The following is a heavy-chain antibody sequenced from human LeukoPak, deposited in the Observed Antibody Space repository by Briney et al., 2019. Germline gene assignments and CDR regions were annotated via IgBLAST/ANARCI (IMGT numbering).Heavy chain of an antibody. CDR1: GFTFSSYA. CDR2: ISGSGGST. Sequence: QPGGSLRLSCAASGFTFSSYAMSWVRQAPGKGLEWVSAISGSGGSTYYADSVKGRFTISRDNSKNTLYLQMNSLRAEDTAVYYCARVRTYYDFWSGYYQPPPQHDAFDIWGQGTMVTVSS. J-gene: IGHJ3*02. D-gene: IGHD3-3*01. V-gene: IGHV3-23*01. CDR3: ARVRTYYDFWSGYYQPPPQHDAFDI.